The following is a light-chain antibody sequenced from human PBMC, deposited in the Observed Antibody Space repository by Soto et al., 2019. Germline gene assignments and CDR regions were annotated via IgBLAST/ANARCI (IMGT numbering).Light chain of an antibody. V-gene: IGKV3-20*01. CDR3: QHYDPSLRT. CDR2: AAS. J-gene: IGKJ3*01. Sequence: EIVLTQSPGTLSLSPGERATRSCRASQSISSRHLAWYQQKPGQAPRLLIYAASTRATDIPDKFSGSGSGADFTLSISRLEPEDFAVYYCQHYDPSLRTFGPGPHVDIK. CDR1: QSISSRH.